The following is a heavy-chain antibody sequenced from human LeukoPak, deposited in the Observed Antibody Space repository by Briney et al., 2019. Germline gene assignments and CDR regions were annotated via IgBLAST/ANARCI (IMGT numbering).Heavy chain of an antibody. Sequence: GGSLRLSCEVSGFIFSDHYMDWVRQAPGKGLEWVGRSRYKANRHTTEYAASVKGRFTISRDDSRNSLYLQMNSLKTEDTAVYYCVRGYHGFDSWGQGTLVTVSS. V-gene: IGHV3-72*01. CDR2: SRYKANRHTT. CDR3: VRGYHGFDS. D-gene: IGHD2-2*01. J-gene: IGHJ4*02. CDR1: GFIFSDHY.